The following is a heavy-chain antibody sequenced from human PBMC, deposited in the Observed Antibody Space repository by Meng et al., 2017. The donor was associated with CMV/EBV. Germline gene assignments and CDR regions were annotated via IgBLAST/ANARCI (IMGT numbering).Heavy chain of an antibody. CDR2: IIPILGIA. J-gene: IGHJ3*02. CDR3: ARPTRGGAFDI. D-gene: IGHD1-26*01. V-gene: IGHV1-69*10. Sequence: SVKVSCKASGGTFSSYAISWVRQAPGQGLEWMGGIIPILGIANYAQKFQGRVTITADKSTSTAYMELSSLGSEDTAVYYCARPTRGGAFDIWGQGTRVTVSS. CDR1: GGTFSSYA.